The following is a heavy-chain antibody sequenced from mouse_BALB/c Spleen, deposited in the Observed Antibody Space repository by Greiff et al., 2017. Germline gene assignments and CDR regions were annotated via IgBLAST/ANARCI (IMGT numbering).Heavy chain of an antibody. V-gene: IGHV2-2*02. CDR1: GFSLTSYG. J-gene: IGHJ4*01. Sequence: QVQLKESGPGLVQPSQSLSITCTVSGFSLTSYGVHWVRQSPGKGLEWLGVIWSGGSTDYNAAFISRLSISKDNSKIQVFFKMNSLQANDTAIYYWARKKSRYAMDYWGQGTSVTVSS. CDR3: ARKKSRYAMDY. CDR2: IWSGGST.